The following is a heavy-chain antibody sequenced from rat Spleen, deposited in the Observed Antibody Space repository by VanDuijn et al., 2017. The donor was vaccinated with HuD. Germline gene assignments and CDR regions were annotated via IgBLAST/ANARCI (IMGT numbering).Heavy chain of an antibody. CDR1: GYSITSGYG. CDR2: INSAGST. D-gene: IGHD1-12*02. CDR3: ARSDGTHYYLPFAD. V-gene: IGHV3-3*01. Sequence: EVQLQESGPGLVKPSQSLSLTCSVIGYSITSGYGWNWIRKFPGNKLEWMGYINSAGSTNCNPSLKSRISISRDTSKNQFFLQVDSVSTEDTATYYCARSDGTHYYLPFADWGQGTLVTVSS. J-gene: IGHJ3*01.